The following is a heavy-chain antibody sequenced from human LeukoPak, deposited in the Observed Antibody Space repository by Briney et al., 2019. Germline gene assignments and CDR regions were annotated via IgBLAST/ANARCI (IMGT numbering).Heavy chain of an antibody. D-gene: IGHD5-18*01. Sequence: SETLSLTCTVSAGSISSSSYYWGWIRQPPGKGLEWIGSIYYSGSTYYNPSLKSRVTISVDTSKNQFSLKLSSVTAADTAVYYCARQHRRQLWLLGFSYYYYYGMDVWGQGTTVTVSS. V-gene: IGHV4-39*01. CDR1: AGSISSSSYY. J-gene: IGHJ6*02. CDR3: ARQHRRQLWLLGFSYYYYYGMDV. CDR2: IYYSGST.